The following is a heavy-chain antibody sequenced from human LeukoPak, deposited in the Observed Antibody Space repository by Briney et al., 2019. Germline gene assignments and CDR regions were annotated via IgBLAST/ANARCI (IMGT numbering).Heavy chain of an antibody. J-gene: IGHJ4*02. CDR2: IYYSGST. V-gene: IGHV4-31*03. Sequence: SETLSLTCTVSGGSISSGGYYWSWIRQHPGKGLEWIGYIYYSGSTYYNPSLKSRVTISVDTSKNQFSLKLSSVTAADTAVYYCARAPRPGLDPRGYFDYWGQGTLVTVSS. CDR3: ARAPRPGLDPRGYFDY. CDR1: GGSISSGGYY. D-gene: IGHD3/OR15-3a*01.